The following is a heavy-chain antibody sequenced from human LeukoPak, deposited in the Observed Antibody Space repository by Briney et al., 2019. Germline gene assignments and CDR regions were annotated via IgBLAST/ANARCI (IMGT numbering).Heavy chain of an antibody. D-gene: IGHD5-12*01. CDR1: GFTFDDYA. V-gene: IGHV3-9*01. Sequence: GRSLRLSCAASGFTFDDYAMHWVRHAPGKGLEWVSGISWNSGSIGYADSVKGRFTISRDNAKNSLYLQMNSLRAEDTALYYCAKCGFGNYYGMDVWGQGTTVTVSS. CDR3: AKCGFGNYYGMDV. CDR2: ISWNSGSI. J-gene: IGHJ6*02.